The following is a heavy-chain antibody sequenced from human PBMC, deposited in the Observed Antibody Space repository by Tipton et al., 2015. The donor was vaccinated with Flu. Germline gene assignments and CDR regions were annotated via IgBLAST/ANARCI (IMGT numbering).Heavy chain of an antibody. V-gene: IGHV3-13*01. CDR2: IDTVGGT. D-gene: IGHD3-16*01. CDR1: GFTFSSYE. J-gene: IGHJ3*01. Sequence: SLRLSCAASGFTFSSYEMHWVRQVVGKGLEWVSAIDTVGGTYYPDSVRGRFTISRENAKNSVYLQMSSLSAGDTVVYYCVRGKRGRSADGFDFWGQGAIFSVSS. CDR3: VRGKRGRSADGFDF.